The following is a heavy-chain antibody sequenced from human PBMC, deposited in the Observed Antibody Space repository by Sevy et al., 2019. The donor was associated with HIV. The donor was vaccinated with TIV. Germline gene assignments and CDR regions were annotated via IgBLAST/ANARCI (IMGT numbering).Heavy chain of an antibody. CDR3: ARGPHYYYDSSAFFDY. CDR2: ISSTGTSI. D-gene: IGHD3-22*01. Sequence: GGSLRLSCAASGFTFSSYEMNWVRQAPGKGLEWISYISSTGTSIYYADSVKGRFTISRDSPKNSLYLHMNSLRAEDTAVHYCARGPHYYYDSSAFFDYWGQGTLVTVSS. CDR1: GFTFSSYE. J-gene: IGHJ4*02. V-gene: IGHV3-48*03.